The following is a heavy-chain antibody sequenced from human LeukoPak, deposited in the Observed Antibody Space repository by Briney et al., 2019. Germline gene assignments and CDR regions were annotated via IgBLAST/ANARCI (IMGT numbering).Heavy chain of an antibody. CDR2: IYYSGST. V-gene: IGHV4-59*01. CDR3: ARGDGDYVNWYFDL. J-gene: IGHJ2*01. D-gene: IGHD4-17*01. Sequence: SETLSLTCTVSGGSISSYYWSWIRQPPGKGVEWIGYIYYSGSTNYNPSLKSRVTISVDASKNQFSLKLSSVTAADTAVYYCARGDGDYVNWYFDLWGRGTLVTVSS. CDR1: GGSISSYY.